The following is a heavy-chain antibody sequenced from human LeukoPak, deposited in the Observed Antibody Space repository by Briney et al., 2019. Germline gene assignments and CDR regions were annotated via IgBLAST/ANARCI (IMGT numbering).Heavy chain of an antibody. V-gene: IGHV4-39*02. CDR1: GGSISSSSYY. Sequence: PSETLSLTCTVSGGSISSSSYYWGWIRQPPGKGLEWLGSIYYSGSTYYNPSLKSRVTISVDTSKNQFSLKLSSVTAADTAVYYCAREEGQQWLVNYWGQGTLVTVSS. D-gene: IGHD6-19*01. J-gene: IGHJ4*02. CDR3: AREEGQQWLVNY. CDR2: IYYSGST.